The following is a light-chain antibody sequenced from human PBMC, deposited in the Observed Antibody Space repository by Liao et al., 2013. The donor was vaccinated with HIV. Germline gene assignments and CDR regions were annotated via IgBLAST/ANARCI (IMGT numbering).Light chain of an antibody. J-gene: IGLJ1*01. CDR1: GLGDKF. V-gene: IGLV3-1*01. CDR2: EDS. Sequence: SFDLTQPPSMAVSAGQTATVTCSGQGLGDKFTCWFQQRPGQSPIMIIYEDSKRPSGIPERFSASNSGDTATLTISGTLPSDEADYYCQAGDSSTSYVFGTGTKVTVL. CDR3: QAGDSSTSYV.